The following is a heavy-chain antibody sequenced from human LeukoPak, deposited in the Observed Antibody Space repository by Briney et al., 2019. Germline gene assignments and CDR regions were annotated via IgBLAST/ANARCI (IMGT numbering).Heavy chain of an antibody. CDR1: GDSVSSNSAA. V-gene: IGHV6-1*01. J-gene: IGHJ6*02. Sequence: SQTLSLTCAISGDSVSSNSAAWNWIRQSPSRGLEWLGRTYYRSKWYNDYAVSVKSRITINPDTSKNQFSLQLNSVTPEDTAVYYCARYPLYSSSWLYYYGMDVWGQGTTVTVSS. CDR3: ARYPLYSSSWLYYYGMDV. D-gene: IGHD6-13*01. CDR2: TYYRSKWYN.